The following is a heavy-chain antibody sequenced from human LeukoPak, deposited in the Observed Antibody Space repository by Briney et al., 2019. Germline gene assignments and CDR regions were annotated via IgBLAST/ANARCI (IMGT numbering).Heavy chain of an antibody. Sequence: GGSLRPSCAASGFTFSSYPMHWVRQAPGKGLEWVAVVSEDGNKKFDADFVKGRFTISRDNSKNTLYLQLNSLRGEDTAVYYCARGLNKHYWYFDLWGRGTLVTVSS. J-gene: IGHJ2*01. V-gene: IGHV3-30*01. CDR2: VSEDGNKK. D-gene: IGHD3-16*01. CDR3: ARGLNKHYWYFDL. CDR1: GFTFSSYP.